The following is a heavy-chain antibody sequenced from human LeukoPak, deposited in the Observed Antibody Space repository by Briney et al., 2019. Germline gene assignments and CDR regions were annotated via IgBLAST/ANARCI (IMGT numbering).Heavy chain of an antibody. CDR3: ARGGQLWPRDDY. J-gene: IGHJ4*02. V-gene: IGHV4-39*07. CDR2: IYYSGST. D-gene: IGHD3-16*01. CDR1: GGSISSSSYY. Sequence: SETLSLTCTVSGGSISSSSYYWGWIRQPPGKGLEWIGSIYYSGSTYYNPSLKSRVTISVDTSKNQFSLKLSSVTAADTAVYYCARGGQLWPRDDYWGQGTLVTVSS.